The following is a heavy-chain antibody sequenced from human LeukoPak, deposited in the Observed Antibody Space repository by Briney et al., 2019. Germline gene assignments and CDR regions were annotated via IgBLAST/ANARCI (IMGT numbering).Heavy chain of an antibody. CDR2: MNPNSGNT. J-gene: IGHJ3*02. D-gene: IGHD6-19*01. Sequence: ASVKVSCKASGYTFTSYDINWVRQATGQGLEWMGWMNPNSGNTGYAQKFQGRVTITRNTSISTAYMELSSLRSEDTAVYYCARDSSSGWHAFDIWGQGTMVTVSS. CDR1: GYTFTSYD. CDR3: ARDSSSGWHAFDI. V-gene: IGHV1-8*03.